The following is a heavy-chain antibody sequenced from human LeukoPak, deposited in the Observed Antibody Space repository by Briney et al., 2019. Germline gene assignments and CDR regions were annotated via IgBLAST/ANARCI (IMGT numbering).Heavy chain of an antibody. CDR3: AREQRTFGGVIVT. V-gene: IGHV3-53*04. CDR1: GFTVSSNY. J-gene: IGHJ5*02. Sequence: PGGSLRLSCAASGFTVSSNYMSWVRQAPGKGLEWVSVIYSGGSTYYADSVKGRFTISRHNSKNTLYLQMNGLRAEDTAVYYCAREQRTFGGVIVTWGQGTLVTVSS. D-gene: IGHD3-16*02. CDR2: IYSGGST.